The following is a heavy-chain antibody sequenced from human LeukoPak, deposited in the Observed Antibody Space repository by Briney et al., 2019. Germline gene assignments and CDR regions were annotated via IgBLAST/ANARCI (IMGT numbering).Heavy chain of an antibody. V-gene: IGHV1-2*06. Sequence: ASVKVSCKASGYSFTGYYMHLVRQAPGQGLEWMGRINPNSGGTNYAQKFQGRVTMTRDTSISTAYMELSRLSSDDTAVYFCARVMSGHSWSLDYWGQGTLVTVSS. CDR2: INPNSGGT. D-gene: IGHD6-13*01. CDR1: GYSFTGYY. CDR3: ARVMSGHSWSLDY. J-gene: IGHJ4*02.